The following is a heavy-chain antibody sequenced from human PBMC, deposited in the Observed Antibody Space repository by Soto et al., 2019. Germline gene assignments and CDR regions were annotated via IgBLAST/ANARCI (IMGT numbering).Heavy chain of an antibody. CDR3: ASRSGWNYYYGMDV. CDR2: FIPIFGTA. V-gene: IGHV1-69*12. CDR1: GGSFSSYA. Sequence: QVQLVQSGAEVKKPGSWVKVSCKASGGSFSSYAISWVRQAPGQGLEWMGGFIPIFGTADYAQKFQGRVTITADESTSTAYMELSSLRSEDTAVYYCASRSGWNYYYGMDVWGQGTTVTVSS. J-gene: IGHJ6*02. D-gene: IGHD3-22*01.